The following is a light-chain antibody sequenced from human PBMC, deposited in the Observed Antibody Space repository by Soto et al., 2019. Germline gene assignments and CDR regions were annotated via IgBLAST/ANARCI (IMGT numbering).Light chain of an antibody. V-gene: IGKV3-15*01. J-gene: IGKJ2*01. Sequence: EVVLTQSPATLSVSPGERATLSCRASQTVSRSLAWSQQKPGQAPRLLIYGASMRATGVPDRFSGSGSGTDFTLTISSLQSEDFAVYYCQQYIDWPPYTFGQGTKVEIK. CDR1: QTVSRS. CDR3: QQYIDWPPYT. CDR2: GAS.